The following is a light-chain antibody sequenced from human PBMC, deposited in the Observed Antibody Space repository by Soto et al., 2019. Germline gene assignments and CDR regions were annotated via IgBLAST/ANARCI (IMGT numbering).Light chain of an antibody. Sequence: EIVLTQSPGSLSLSPGERATLSCRASQSVSSTFFAWYQQRPGQAPRLLMYGASSRATGIPERFSGSGSGTDFTLPISRLEPEDFAVYYCQQFDSSVTFGQGTKVEIK. CDR2: GAS. V-gene: IGKV3-20*01. J-gene: IGKJ1*01. CDR1: QSVSSTF. CDR3: QQFDSSVT.